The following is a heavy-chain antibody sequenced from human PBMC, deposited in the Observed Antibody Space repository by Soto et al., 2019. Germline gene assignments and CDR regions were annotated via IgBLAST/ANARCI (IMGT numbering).Heavy chain of an antibody. D-gene: IGHD6-19*01. CDR1: GFPFSSYA. CDR2: ISGSGGST. CDR3: AKGSRSAVAGSVFDY. V-gene: IGHV3-23*01. J-gene: IGHJ4*02. Sequence: GGSLRLSCAASGFPFSSYAMSWVRQAPGKGLEWVSAISGSGGSTYYADSVKGRFTISRDNSKNTLYLQMNSLRAEDTAVYYCAKGSRSAVAGSVFDYWGQGTLVTVSS.